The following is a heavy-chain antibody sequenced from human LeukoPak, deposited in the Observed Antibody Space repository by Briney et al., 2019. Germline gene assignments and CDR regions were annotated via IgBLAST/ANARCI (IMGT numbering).Heavy chain of an antibody. CDR1: GFTFSSYE. D-gene: IGHD1-26*01. J-gene: IGHJ4*02. CDR3: ARKGLGGELGGFDC. CDR2: INRNGGIT. Sequence: GGSLRLSCAASGFTFSSYEMNWVRQAPGQGLEWVSGINRNGGITGYADSVKGRFTISRDNAKNSLYLQMNSLRVEDTAFYYCARKGLGGELGGFDCWGQGTLVTVSS. V-gene: IGHV3-20*04.